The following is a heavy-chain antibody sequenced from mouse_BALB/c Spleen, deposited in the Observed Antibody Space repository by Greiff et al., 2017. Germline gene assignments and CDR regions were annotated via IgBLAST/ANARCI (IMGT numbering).Heavy chain of an antibody. CDR1: GYTFTDYA. J-gene: IGHJ4*01. Sequence: QVQLKQSGAELVRPGVSVKISCKGSGYTFTDYAMHWVKQSHAKSLEWIGVISTYYGDASYNQKFKGKATMTVDKSSSTAYMELARLTSEDSAIYYCARGGGYVDYWGQGTSVTVSS. V-gene: IGHV1S137*01. CDR2: ISTYYGDA. CDR3: ARGGGYVDY.